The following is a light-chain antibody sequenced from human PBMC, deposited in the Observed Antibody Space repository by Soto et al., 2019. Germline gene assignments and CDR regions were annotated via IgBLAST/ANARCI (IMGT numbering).Light chain of an antibody. CDR1: SSDVGGYNY. V-gene: IGLV2-14*01. CDR2: EVS. Sequence: QSALTQPASVSGSPGQSITISCTGTSSDVGGYNYVSWYQHHPGKAHKLMIYEVSNRPSGVSNRFSGSKSGNTASLTISGLQAEDEADYYCNSYTSSTTLVFGGGTQLTVL. CDR3: NSYTSSTTLV. J-gene: IGLJ7*01.